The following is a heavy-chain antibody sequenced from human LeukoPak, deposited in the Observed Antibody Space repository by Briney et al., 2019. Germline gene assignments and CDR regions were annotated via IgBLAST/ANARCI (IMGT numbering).Heavy chain of an antibody. V-gene: IGHV4-30-4*01. Sequence: SQTLSLICTVSGGSISSGGYYWSWIRQPPGKGLEWIGYIYYSGSTYYNPSLKSRVTISVDTSKNQFSLKLSSVTAADTAVYYCARDRMVRGFDYWGQGTLVTVSS. CDR3: ARDRMVRGFDY. CDR2: IYYSGST. D-gene: IGHD3-10*01. J-gene: IGHJ4*02. CDR1: GGSISSGGYY.